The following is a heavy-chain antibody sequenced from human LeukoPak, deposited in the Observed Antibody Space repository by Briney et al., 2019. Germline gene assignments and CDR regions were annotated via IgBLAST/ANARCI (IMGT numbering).Heavy chain of an antibody. CDR2: IWNAGTNT. D-gene: IGHD3-16*01. V-gene: IGHV3-33*01. J-gene: IGHJ4*02. CDR3: VGDTPPGGDYYLDY. Sequence: GGSLRLSCAASGFSFSTYGMHWVRQAPGKGLEWVALIWNAGTNTYYADSVKGRFTISIDNSKNTQYLQMNSLRAEYTAVYYCVGDTPPGGDYYLDYWGQGTLVIVSS. CDR1: GFSFSTYG.